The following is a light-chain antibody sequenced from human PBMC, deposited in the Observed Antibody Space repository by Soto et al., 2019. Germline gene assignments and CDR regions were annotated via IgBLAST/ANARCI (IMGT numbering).Light chain of an antibody. CDR2: LGF. Sequence: DIVMTQSPLSLPVTPGEPASISCRSSQSLLHSNGYNYLDWYLQKPGQSPQLLIYLGFNRASGVPDRFSGSGSGTDFTLKISRVEAEDVGVYYCMQALQTPLTFGGGTKVE. CDR1: QSLLHSNGYNY. CDR3: MQALQTPLT. V-gene: IGKV2-28*01. J-gene: IGKJ4*01.